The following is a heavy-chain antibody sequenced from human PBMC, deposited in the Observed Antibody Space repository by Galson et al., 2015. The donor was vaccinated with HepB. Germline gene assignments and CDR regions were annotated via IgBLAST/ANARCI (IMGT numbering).Heavy chain of an antibody. D-gene: IGHD3-22*01. CDR1: GFTFSSYG. V-gene: IGHV3-30*18. CDR2: ISYDGSNK. J-gene: IGHJ4*02. CDR3: AKVPPVYYDSSGSLDY. Sequence: SLRLSCAASGFTFSSYGMHWVRQAPGKGLEWVAVISYDGSNKYYADSVKGRFTISRDNSKNTLYLQMNSLRAEDTAVYYCAKVPPVYYDSSGSLDYWGQGTLVTVSS.